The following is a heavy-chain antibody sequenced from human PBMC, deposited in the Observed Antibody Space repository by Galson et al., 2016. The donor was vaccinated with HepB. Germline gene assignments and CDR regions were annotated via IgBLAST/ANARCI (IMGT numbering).Heavy chain of an antibody. D-gene: IGHD5-18*01. CDR3: AKSEYSYGNDAFDI. V-gene: IGHV3-23*01. CDR1: GFTFSSYA. CDR2: TKGGGGST. Sequence: SLRLSCAASGFTFSSYAMSWVRQAPGKGLEWVSYTKGGGGSTYYADSVKGRFTVSRDNSKNTLYLQMNSLRAEDTAVYYCAKSEYSYGNDAFDIWGQGTMVTVSS. J-gene: IGHJ3*02.